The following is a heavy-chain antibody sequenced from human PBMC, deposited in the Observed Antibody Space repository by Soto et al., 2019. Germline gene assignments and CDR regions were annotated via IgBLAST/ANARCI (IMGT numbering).Heavy chain of an antibody. CDR1: GGSISSRNSY. D-gene: IGHD3-3*01. CDR3: ATRITIFGVVVAFDP. J-gene: IGHJ5*02. Sequence: SETLSLTCTVSGGSISSRNSYWGWIRQPPGKGLEWIGTIYYTGITYYNPSLRSRVTISVDTSKNQFSLKLSSVTAADTAVYYCATRITIFGVVVAFDPWGQGTLVTVSS. V-gene: IGHV4-39*01. CDR2: IYYTGIT.